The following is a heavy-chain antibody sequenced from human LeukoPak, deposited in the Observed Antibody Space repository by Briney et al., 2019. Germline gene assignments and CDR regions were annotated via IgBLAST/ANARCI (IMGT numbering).Heavy chain of an antibody. Sequence: GGSLRLSCAASRFIFSNYNMNWVRQAPGKGLEWVSYISYSSSYTYYADSVKGRFTISRDNAKNSLYLQMNSLKAEDTALYYCGGDREDKARNEARDVWGEGTTVIVSS. CDR1: RFIFSNYN. CDR3: GGDREDKARNEARDV. CDR2: ISYSSSYT. J-gene: IGHJ6*04. V-gene: IGHV3-21*04.